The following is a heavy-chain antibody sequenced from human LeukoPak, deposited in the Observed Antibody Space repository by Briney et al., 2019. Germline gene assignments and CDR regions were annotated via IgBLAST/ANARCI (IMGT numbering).Heavy chain of an antibody. CDR3: ARVYCSSTSCLTGPGFDY. J-gene: IGHJ4*02. V-gene: IGHV4-59*12. CDR2: IYYSGST. D-gene: IGHD2-2*01. Sequence: SETLSLTCTVSGGSINFCYWSWIRQPPGKGLEWIGYIYYSGSTNYNPSLKSRVTISVDTSKNQFSLKLSSVTAADTAVYYCARVYCSSTSCLTGPGFDYWGQGTLVTVSS. CDR1: GGSINFCY.